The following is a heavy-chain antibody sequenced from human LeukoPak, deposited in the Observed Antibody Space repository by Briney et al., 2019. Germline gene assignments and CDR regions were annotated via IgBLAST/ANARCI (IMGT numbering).Heavy chain of an antibody. Sequence: GGSLRLSCAVSGFIFSSYSMNWVRQAPGKGLEWVSSISTSSIYIYYADSVKGRFTISRDNAKNSLYLQMSSLRAEDTAVYYCAREGGARFDYWGQGTLVTVSS. CDR3: AREGGARFDY. D-gene: IGHD3-16*01. CDR2: ISTSSIYI. J-gene: IGHJ4*02. V-gene: IGHV3-21*01. CDR1: GFIFSSYS.